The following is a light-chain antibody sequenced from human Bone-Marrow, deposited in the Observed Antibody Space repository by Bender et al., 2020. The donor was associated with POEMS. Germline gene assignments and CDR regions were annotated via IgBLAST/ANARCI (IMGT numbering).Light chain of an antibody. V-gene: IGLV3-25*03. J-gene: IGLJ2*01. CDR1: ALAKRF. CDR3: QSADSANDIV. Sequence: SSELTQPPSVSVSPGQTARITCSGDALAKRFGFWYQLRPGKAPVLVIYKDNERPSGIPDRFYGSSSGTTVTLSISGVQAEDEADYYCQSADSANDIVFGGGTRLSVL. CDR2: KDN.